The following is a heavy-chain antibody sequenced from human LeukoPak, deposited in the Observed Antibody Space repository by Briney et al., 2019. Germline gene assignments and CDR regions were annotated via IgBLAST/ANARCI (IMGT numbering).Heavy chain of an antibody. CDR1: GGSFSGYY. Sequence: SETLSLTCAVYGGSFSGYYWSWIRQPPGKGLEWIGEINHSGSTNYNPSLKSRVTISVDTSKNQFSLKLSSVTAADTAVYYCARRGRSSSWYARGAFYIWGQGTMVTVSS. J-gene: IGHJ3*02. CDR2: INHSGST. CDR3: ARRGRSSSWYARGAFYI. V-gene: IGHV4-34*01. D-gene: IGHD6-13*01.